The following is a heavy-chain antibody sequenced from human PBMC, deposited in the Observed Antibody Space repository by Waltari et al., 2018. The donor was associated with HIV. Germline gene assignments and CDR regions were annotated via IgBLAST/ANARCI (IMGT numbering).Heavy chain of an antibody. V-gene: IGHV3-53*01. CDR2: IYGRGST. Sequence: EVQLVESGGGLIQPGGSLRLSCAASGFSVSSNYMSWVRKAPGKGLGWVSVIYGRGSTYYAASVKVRFTISRDNSKKTLYLQMNSLRAEDTAVYYCARGFGCGGDCYYFDYWGQGTLVTVSS. J-gene: IGHJ4*02. CDR3: ARGFGCGGDCYYFDY. D-gene: IGHD2-21*02. CDR1: GFSVSSNY.